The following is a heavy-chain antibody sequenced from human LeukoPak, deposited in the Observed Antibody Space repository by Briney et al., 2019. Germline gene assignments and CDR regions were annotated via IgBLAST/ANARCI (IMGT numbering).Heavy chain of an antibody. Sequence: PSETLSLTCNVSGVSISSSSYYWGWIRQPPGKGLEWIGSIYSSGSTYYNSSLKSRVTISIDTSKSQVSLKMSSVTAADTAVYYCAKSGGYGLIEYWGQGTLVTVSS. V-gene: IGHV4-39*01. CDR3: AKSGGYGLIEY. D-gene: IGHD6-25*01. CDR2: IYSSGST. CDR1: GVSISSSSYY. J-gene: IGHJ4*01.